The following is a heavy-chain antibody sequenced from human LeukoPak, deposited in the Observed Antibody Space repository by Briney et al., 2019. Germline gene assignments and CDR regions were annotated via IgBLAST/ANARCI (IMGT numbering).Heavy chain of an antibody. D-gene: IGHD4-11*01. CDR1: GYTLTELS. Sequence: ASVKVSCKVSGYTLTELSMHWVRQAPGQGLEWMGGIIPIFGTANYAQKFQGRVTITADESTSTAYMELSSLRSEDTAVYYCARDSNSNYESYYYYGMDVWGQGTTVTVSS. J-gene: IGHJ6*02. V-gene: IGHV1-69*13. CDR3: ARDSNSNYESYYYYGMDV. CDR2: IIPIFGTA.